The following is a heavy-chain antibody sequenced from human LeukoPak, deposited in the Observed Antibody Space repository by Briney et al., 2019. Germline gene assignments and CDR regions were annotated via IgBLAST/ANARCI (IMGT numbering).Heavy chain of an antibody. V-gene: IGHV3-74*01. CDR3: ARVFPRGHYFDY. Sequence: GGSLRLSCAASGFTFSSYWMHWVRQAPGKGLVWVSRINSDGSSTSYADSVKGRFTISRDNAKNTLYLQMNSLRAEDTAVYYCARVFPRGHYFDYWGQGTLVTVSS. J-gene: IGHJ4*02. CDR2: INSDGSST. CDR1: GFTFSSYW. D-gene: IGHD3/OR15-3a*01.